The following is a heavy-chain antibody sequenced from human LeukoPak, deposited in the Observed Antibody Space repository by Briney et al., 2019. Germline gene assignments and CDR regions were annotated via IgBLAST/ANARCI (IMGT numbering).Heavy chain of an antibody. CDR3: ARDYYDSSGYLRDY. CDR2: ISAYNGNT. Sequence: ASVKVSCKASGYTFTSYGISWVRQAPGQGPEWMGWISAYNGNTNYAQKLQGRITMTTDTSTSTAYMDLRSLRSDDTAVYYCARDYYDSSGYLRDYWGQGTLVTVSS. V-gene: IGHV1-18*01. D-gene: IGHD3-22*01. J-gene: IGHJ4*02. CDR1: GYTFTSYG.